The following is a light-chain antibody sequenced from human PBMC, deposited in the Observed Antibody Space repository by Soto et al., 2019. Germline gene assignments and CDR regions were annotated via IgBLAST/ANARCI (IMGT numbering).Light chain of an antibody. J-gene: IGKJ1*01. Sequence: EIVLTQSPGTLSLSPGERATLSCRASQSVGSSYLAWYQQKPGPAPRLLMFGTSNRATGIPDRFSGSGSGTDFTLTINSLEPEDFAVYYCQQCGSSPRTFGQGTKVEV. CDR2: GTS. CDR3: QQCGSSPRT. CDR1: QSVGSSY. V-gene: IGKV3-20*01.